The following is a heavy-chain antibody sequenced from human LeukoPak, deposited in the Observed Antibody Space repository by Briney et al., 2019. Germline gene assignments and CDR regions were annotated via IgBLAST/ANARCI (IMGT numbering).Heavy chain of an antibody. CDR3: ARVSTGYSYALDY. J-gene: IGHJ4*02. V-gene: IGHV3-48*03. CDR1: GFTLSSYE. CDR2: ISSSGSTI. Sequence: PGGSLRLSCAASGFTLSSYEMNWVRQAPGKGLEWVSYISSSGSTIYYADSVKGRFTISRDNAKNSLYLQMNSLRAEDTAVYYCARVSTGYSYALDYWGQGTLVTVSS. D-gene: IGHD5-18*01.